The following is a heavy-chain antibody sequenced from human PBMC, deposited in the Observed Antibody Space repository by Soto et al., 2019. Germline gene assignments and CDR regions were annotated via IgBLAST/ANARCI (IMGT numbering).Heavy chain of an antibody. J-gene: IGHJ5*02. D-gene: IGHD2-2*01. CDR2: INPNSGGT. CDR1: GYTFTGYY. Sequence: GASVKVSCKASGYTFTGYYMHWVRQAPGQGLEWMGWINPNSGGTNYAQKFQGWVTMTRDTSISTAYMELSRLRPDDTAVYYCARGSQDIVVVPAANNWFDPWGQGTLVTVSS. CDR3: ARGSQDIVVVPAANNWFDP. V-gene: IGHV1-2*04.